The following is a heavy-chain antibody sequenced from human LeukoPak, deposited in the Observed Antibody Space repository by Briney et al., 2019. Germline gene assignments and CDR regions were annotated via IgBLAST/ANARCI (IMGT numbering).Heavy chain of an antibody. CDR2: ISGSGGST. Sequence: GGSLRLSCAASGFTFSSYAMSWVRQAPGKGLEWVSAISGSGGSTYYADSVKGRFTISRDNSKNTLYLQMNSLRAEDTAVYYCAKDLVAYYDFWSGYYSYYYYGMDVWGQGTTVTVSS. V-gene: IGHV3-23*01. J-gene: IGHJ6*02. CDR3: AKDLVAYYDFWSGYYSYYYYGMDV. CDR1: GFTFSSYA. D-gene: IGHD3-3*01.